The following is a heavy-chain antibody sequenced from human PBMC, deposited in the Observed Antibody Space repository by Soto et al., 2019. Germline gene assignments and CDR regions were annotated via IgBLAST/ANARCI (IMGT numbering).Heavy chain of an antibody. CDR2: IGTAGDT. D-gene: IGHD6-19*01. J-gene: IGHJ4*02. CDR1: GFTFSNYD. CDR3: ARGSRGWYEFDC. V-gene: IGHV3-13*04. Sequence: EVQLVESGGGLVQPGGSLRLCCAASGFTFSNYDMHWVRQATGKGLEWVSAIGTAGDTYYPASVKGRFTISRENAKNSLYLHMNSLGAGDTAVYYCARGSRGWYEFDCWGQGTLVTVSS.